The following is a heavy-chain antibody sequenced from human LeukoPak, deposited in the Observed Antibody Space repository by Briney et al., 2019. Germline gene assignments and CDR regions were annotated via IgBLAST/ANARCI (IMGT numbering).Heavy chain of an antibody. CDR3: ARALNYYDSSGYLQH. CDR1: GGTFSSYA. CDR2: IIPIFGTA. D-gene: IGHD3-22*01. V-gene: IGHV1-69*13. J-gene: IGHJ1*01. Sequence: SVKVSRKASGGTFSSYAISWVRQAPGQGLEWMGGIIPIFGTANYAQKFQGRVTITADESTSTAYMELSSLRSEDTAVYYCARALNYYDSSGYLQHWGQGTLVTVSS.